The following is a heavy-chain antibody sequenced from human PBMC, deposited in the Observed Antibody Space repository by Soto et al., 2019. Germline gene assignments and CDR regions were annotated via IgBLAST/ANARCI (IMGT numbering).Heavy chain of an antibody. Sequence: EVQLVESGGGLVKPGGSLRLSCAASGFTFSSYSMNWVRQAPGKGLEWVSSISSSSSYIYYADSVKGRFTISRDNAKNSLYLQMTSLRAEDTAVYYCARDRSGYDCFDYLGQGTLVTVSS. D-gene: IGHD5-12*01. CDR1: GFTFSSYS. CDR3: ARDRSGYDCFDY. CDR2: ISSSSSYI. V-gene: IGHV3-21*01. J-gene: IGHJ4*02.